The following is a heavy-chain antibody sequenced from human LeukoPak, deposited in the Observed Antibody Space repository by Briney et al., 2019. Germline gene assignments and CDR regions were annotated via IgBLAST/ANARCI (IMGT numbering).Heavy chain of an antibody. J-gene: IGHJ6*02. D-gene: IGHD2-2*01. V-gene: IGHV3-30*04. CDR3: ARDEVLCTSISCYVPYGMDV. CDR1: GFTFSSFA. Sequence: GGSLRLSCAASGFTFSSFAMHWVRQAPGKGLQWVAVVSYDGSNKYYTDFVKGRFTISRDNSKNTLYLQMNSLRAEDTAVYYCARDEVLCTSISCYVPYGMDVWGQGTTVSVSS. CDR2: VSYDGSNK.